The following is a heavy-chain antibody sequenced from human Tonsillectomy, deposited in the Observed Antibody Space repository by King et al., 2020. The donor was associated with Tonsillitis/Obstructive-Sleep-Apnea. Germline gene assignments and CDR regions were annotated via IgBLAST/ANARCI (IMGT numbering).Heavy chain of an antibody. D-gene: IGHD2-2*01. CDR3: ARGGYCTSDSCSHLRWVDT. CDR2: ISHDGTNK. V-gene: IGHV3-30*01. J-gene: IGHJ5*02. Sequence: VQLVESGGDVVQPGRSLRLSCAASGFTFSSYAMDWVRQAPGKGLEWGALISHDGTNKYYADSVKGRFTISRDNSKNTLYLQMNSLRDEDTSVYYCARGGYCTSDSCSHLRWVDTWGQGTLVTVSS. CDR1: GFTFSSYA.